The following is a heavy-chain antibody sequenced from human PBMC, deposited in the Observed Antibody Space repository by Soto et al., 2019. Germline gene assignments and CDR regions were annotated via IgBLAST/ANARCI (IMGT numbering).Heavy chain of an antibody. V-gene: IGHV1-18*01. CDR1: GYNSIKYG. J-gene: IGHJ4*02. Sequence: QVQLVQSGAEVKKPGASVKVSCKGLGYNSIKYGINWVRQAPGQGLEWMGWISPYSGYTHSAQKFQGRLTLTTDTAATTAYMELRSLRSADTALYYCTREAIVVIPAAQPSHFDSWGQGTLVTVSS. CDR2: ISPYSGYT. D-gene: IGHD2-2*01. CDR3: TREAIVVIPAAQPSHFDS.